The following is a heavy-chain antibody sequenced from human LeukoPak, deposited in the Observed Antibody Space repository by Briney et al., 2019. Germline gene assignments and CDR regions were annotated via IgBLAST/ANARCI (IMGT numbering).Heavy chain of an antibody. CDR2: ISGSGGRT. D-gene: IGHD3-10*01. CDR1: GFTFSSYA. Sequence: GGSLRLSCAASGFTFSSYAMSWVRQAPGKGLEWVSAISGSGGRTYYADSVKGRFTISRDNSKNTLYLQMNSLRAEDTAVYYCAKIPYTYYYGSGPLGVDYWGQGTLVTVSS. V-gene: IGHV3-23*01. CDR3: AKIPYTYYYGSGPLGVDY. J-gene: IGHJ4*02.